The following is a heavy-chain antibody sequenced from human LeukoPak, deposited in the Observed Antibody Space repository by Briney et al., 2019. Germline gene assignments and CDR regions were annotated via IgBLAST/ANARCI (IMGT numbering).Heavy chain of an antibody. CDR3: ARDHGGYFDY. CDR2: ITSGGDYI. D-gene: IGHD3-16*01. Sequence: XVEWVSSITSGGDYISYADSVKGRFTTSRDNAKNSLYLQMNSLRAEDTAVFYCARDHGGYFDYWGQGTLVTVSS. V-gene: IGHV3-21*04. J-gene: IGHJ4*02.